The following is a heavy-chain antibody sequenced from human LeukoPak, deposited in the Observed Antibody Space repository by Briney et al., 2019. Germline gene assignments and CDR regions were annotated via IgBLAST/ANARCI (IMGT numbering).Heavy chain of an antibody. CDR3: AKDPKQWLVPRYFDY. V-gene: IGHV3-23*01. CDR2: ISGSGGST. Sequence: GGCLRLSCAASGFTFSSYAMSWVRQAPGKGLEWVSAISGSGGSTYYADSVKGRFTISRDNSKNTLYLQMNSLRAEDTAVYYCAKDPKQWLVPRYFDYWGQGTLVTVSS. D-gene: IGHD6-19*01. CDR1: GFTFSSYA. J-gene: IGHJ4*02.